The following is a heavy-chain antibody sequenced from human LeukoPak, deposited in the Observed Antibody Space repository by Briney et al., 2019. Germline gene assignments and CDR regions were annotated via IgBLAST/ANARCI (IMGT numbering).Heavy chain of an antibody. J-gene: IGHJ4*02. CDR2: INPSGGST. Sequence: ASVKVSCKASGYTFTSYYMHWVRQAPGRGLEWMGIINPSGGSTSYAQKFQGRVTMTRDTSTSTVYMELSSLRSEDTAVYYCARETVLTGYEAYSFDYWGQGTLVTVSS. V-gene: IGHV1-46*03. CDR1: GYTFTSYY. CDR3: ARETVLTGYEAYSFDY. D-gene: IGHD3-9*01.